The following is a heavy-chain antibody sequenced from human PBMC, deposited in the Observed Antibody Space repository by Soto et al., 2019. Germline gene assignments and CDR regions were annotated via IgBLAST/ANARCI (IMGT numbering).Heavy chain of an antibody. V-gene: IGHV3-23*01. D-gene: IGHD4-4*01. CDR2: ISASGGST. CDR3: AKSRSTLNYMNYEARTYYYSGLDV. CDR1: GFTFSSYD. Sequence: EVQLLESGGGLVQPGGPLRLSCAASGFTFSSYDMSWVRRAPGKGLELVSGISASGGSTNYADSVKGRFTISRDNSKNTLYLQMNSLRAEDTAVYYCAKSRSTLNYMNYEARTYYYSGLDVWGQGTTVNVSS. J-gene: IGHJ6*02.